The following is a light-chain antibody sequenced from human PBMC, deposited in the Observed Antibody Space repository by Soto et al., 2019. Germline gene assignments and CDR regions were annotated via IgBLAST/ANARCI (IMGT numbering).Light chain of an antibody. Sequence: QSALTQPASVSGSLGQSITLSCTGSSSDVGRYNLVSWYQQHPGKAPKLLIYEDIERRSGVSNRLSGSKSGNTASLTISGLQTEAEADYYCCSYAGGTSVVFGGGTKLTVL. CDR3: CSYAGGTSVV. CDR2: EDI. CDR1: SSDVGRYNL. V-gene: IGLV2-23*01. J-gene: IGLJ2*01.